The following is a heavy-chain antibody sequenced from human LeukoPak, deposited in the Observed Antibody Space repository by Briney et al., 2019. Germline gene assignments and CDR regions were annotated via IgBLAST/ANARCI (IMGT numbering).Heavy chain of an antibody. V-gene: IGHV3-7*01. CDR2: LNEDGSVK. CDR1: GFIVNYYY. CDR3: VPQCGRPI. J-gene: IGHJ3*02. Sequence: GGSLRLSCAASGFIVNYYYMSWVRQAPGKGLEWVANLNEDGSVKDYVDSVKGRFTISRDNAKNSLYLQMNSQRAEDTAVYYCVPQCGRPIWGQGTKLTVSS. D-gene: IGHD6-19*01.